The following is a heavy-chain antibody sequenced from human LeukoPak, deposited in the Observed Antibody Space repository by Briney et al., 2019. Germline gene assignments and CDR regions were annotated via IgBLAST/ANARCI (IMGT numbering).Heavy chain of an antibody. V-gene: IGHV4-39*01. CDR3: ARPGYSYGPYYFDY. J-gene: IGHJ4*02. Sequence: SETLSLTCTVSGGSISNSAYYWGWIRQPPGKGLEWIGSIYYGGSTYYNPSLKSRVTMSVDTSKNQFSLELSSVTAADTAVYYCARPGYSYGPYYFDYWGQGTLVTVSS. CDR1: GGSISNSAYY. CDR2: IYYGGST. D-gene: IGHD5-18*01.